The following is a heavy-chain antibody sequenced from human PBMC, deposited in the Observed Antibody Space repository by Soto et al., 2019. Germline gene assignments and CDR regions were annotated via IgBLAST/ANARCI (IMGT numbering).Heavy chain of an antibody. V-gene: IGHV3-30*18. CDR1: GFTFSSYG. CDR3: AKAGDPGNIITLGGVEVPHIDN. J-gene: IGHJ4*02. Sequence: GGSLRLSCAASGFTFSSYGMHWVRQAPGKGLEWVAVISYDGSDKYYADSAKGRFTISRDDSENTLHLQMNSLRAEDTAVYFCAKAGDPGNIITLGGVEVPHIDNRGQGTLVTVSS. CDR2: ISYDGSDK. D-gene: IGHD3-16*01.